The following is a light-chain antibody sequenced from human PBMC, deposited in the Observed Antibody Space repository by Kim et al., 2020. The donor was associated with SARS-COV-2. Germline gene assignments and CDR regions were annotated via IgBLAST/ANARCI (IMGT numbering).Light chain of an antibody. CDR2: DVS. V-gene: IGLV2-8*01. J-gene: IGLJ3*02. CDR1: SSDVGAYNF. CDR3: ISYAGNDNMV. Sequence: QSALTQPPSASGSPGQSVTFSCTGTSSDVGAYNFVSWYQQHPGKAPKLILHDVSERPSGVPDRYSGSKSGNTAFLTVSGLLPEDEAAYFCISYAGNDNMVIGGGTQLTVL.